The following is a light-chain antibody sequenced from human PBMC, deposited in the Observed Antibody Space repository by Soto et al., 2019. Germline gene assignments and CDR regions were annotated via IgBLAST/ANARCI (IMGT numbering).Light chain of an antibody. V-gene: IGKV1-5*03. J-gene: IGKJ4*01. Sequence: DIQMTQSPSTLSASVGDRVTITCRASQTIFSWLAWYQQKPGRAPKLLIYKASNLESGVPSRFSGSGSETEFTLTISSLQPDDSATYYCHQYSVYPLTFGGGTKVEIK. CDR3: HQYSVYPLT. CDR2: KAS. CDR1: QTIFSW.